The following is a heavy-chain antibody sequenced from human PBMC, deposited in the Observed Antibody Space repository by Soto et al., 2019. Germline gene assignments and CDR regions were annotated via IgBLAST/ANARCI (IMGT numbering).Heavy chain of an antibody. J-gene: IGHJ4*02. Sequence: EVHLVESGGGLVQPGGSLRLSCAASGFTFNLYWMHWVRQAPGKGLVWVSRINPDGSSTTYADSVKGRLTISRDNSKNTVYLQMNGLGAEDTAIYYCARDNWNSYWGQGALVTVSS. CDR1: GFTFNLYW. V-gene: IGHV3-74*01. CDR3: ARDNWNSY. CDR2: INPDGSST. D-gene: IGHD1-7*01.